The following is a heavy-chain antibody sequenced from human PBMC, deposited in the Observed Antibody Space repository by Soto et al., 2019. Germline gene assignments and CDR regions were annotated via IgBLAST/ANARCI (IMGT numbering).Heavy chain of an antibody. CDR1: GFTFSKYG. CDR2: ISSDGSDT. D-gene: IGHD3-10*01. J-gene: IGHJ4*02. V-gene: IGHV3-74*03. Sequence: GGSLRLSCAGSGFTFSKYGMHWVRQAPGKGPMWVSRISSDGSDTTYTDSVKGRFIVSRDNAKNTLNLQMNSLRVEDTAVYFCASGLLGGELETLYYLDYWGRGTLVTVSS. CDR3: ASGLLGGELETLYYLDY.